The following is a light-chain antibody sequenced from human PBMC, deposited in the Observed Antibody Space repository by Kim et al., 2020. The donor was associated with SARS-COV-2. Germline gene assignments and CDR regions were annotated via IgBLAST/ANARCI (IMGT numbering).Light chain of an antibody. CDR2: GAS. V-gene: IGKV1-5*01. CDR3: QHYNGY. CDR1: QNIRNW. J-gene: IGKJ2*01. Sequence: STLSASVGDRVTITCRATQNIRNWLAWYHQKPGKAPRLLIYGASNLESGVPSRFSGSGFGTEFTLTISSLQPDDSASYYCQHYNGYFGQGTKLEI.